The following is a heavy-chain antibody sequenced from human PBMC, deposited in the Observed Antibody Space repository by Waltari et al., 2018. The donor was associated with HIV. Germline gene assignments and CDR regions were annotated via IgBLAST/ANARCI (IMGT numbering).Heavy chain of an antibody. CDR1: GFTFADYA. J-gene: IGHJ6*02. D-gene: IGHD5-12*01. Sequence: EVQLVESGGGLVQPGRSLRLSCAASGFTFADYAMNWVRQAPGKGLGWVSGISWNRGSTGYADSVKGRFTISRDNAKNSLYLQMNSLRAEDTALYYCAKGGVARSYYHYYGMDVWGQGTTVTVSS. CDR2: ISWNRGST. V-gene: IGHV3-9*01. CDR3: AKGGVARSYYHYYGMDV.